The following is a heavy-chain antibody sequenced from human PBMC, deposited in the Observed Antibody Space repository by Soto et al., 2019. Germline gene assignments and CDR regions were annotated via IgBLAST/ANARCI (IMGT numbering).Heavy chain of an antibody. Sequence: QVQLVQSGAEMKKPGSSVTVSCKVFGGTFISYSFSWVRQAPGQGPEWMGGIIPIFGTPNYAQNFQGRVTITADGSTSTAYMELSSLRSGDTAVYYCAGDVWRGYSEYYYGMDVWGQGTTVTVSS. CDR1: GGTFISYS. V-gene: IGHV1-69*01. J-gene: IGHJ6*02. D-gene: IGHD3-3*01. CDR2: IIPIFGTP. CDR3: AGDVWRGYSEYYYGMDV.